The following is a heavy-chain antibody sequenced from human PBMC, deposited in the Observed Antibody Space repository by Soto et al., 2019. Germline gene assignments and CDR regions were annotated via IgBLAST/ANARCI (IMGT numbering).Heavy chain of an antibody. CDR2: ISYDGSNK. CDR1: GFTFSSYA. V-gene: IGHV3-30-3*01. D-gene: IGHD3-9*01. Sequence: GGSLRLSCAASGFTFSSYAMHWVRQAPGKGLEWVAVISYDGSNKYYADSVKGRFTISRDNSKNTLYLQMNSLRAEDTAVYYCARGPPFPDYYDILTGYYFYFDYWGQGTLVTVSS. CDR3: ARGPPFPDYYDILTGYYFYFDY. J-gene: IGHJ4*02.